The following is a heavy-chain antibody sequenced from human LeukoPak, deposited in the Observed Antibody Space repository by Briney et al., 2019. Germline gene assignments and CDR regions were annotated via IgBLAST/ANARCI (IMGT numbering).Heavy chain of an antibody. CDR2: INPNSGDT. J-gene: IGHJ4*02. CDR3: ARDMDTGPDLFDY. D-gene: IGHD5-18*01. CDR1: GYTFTDYY. Sequence: GASVKVSCKASGYTFTDYYIHWVRQAPGQGLEWMGWINPNSGDTDYAQKFQGRVTMTRDTSISTSYMELSSLRSDDTAIYYCARDMDTGPDLFDYWGQGTLVTVSS. V-gene: IGHV1-2*02.